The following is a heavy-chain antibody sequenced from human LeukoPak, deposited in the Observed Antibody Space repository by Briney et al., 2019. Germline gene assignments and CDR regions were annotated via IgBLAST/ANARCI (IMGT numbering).Heavy chain of an antibody. CDR2: ISSNGGST. Sequence: PGGSLRLSCAASRFTFSSFAMHWVRQAPGKGLEYVSAISSNGGSTYYANSVKGRFTISRDNSKNTLYLQMGSLRAEDMAVYYCARGLFSGSPGFSYYFDYWGQGTLVTVSS. CDR3: ARGLFSGSPGFSYYFDY. V-gene: IGHV3-64*01. J-gene: IGHJ4*02. CDR1: RFTFSSFA. D-gene: IGHD1-26*01.